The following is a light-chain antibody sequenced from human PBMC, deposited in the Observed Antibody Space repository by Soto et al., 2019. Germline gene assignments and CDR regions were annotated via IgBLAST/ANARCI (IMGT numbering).Light chain of an antibody. J-gene: IGLJ2*01. V-gene: IGLV2-14*03. CDR3: GPYTTSGSVV. CDR1: SSDVGAYNY. Sequence: QSVLTQPASVSGSPGQSIAISCTGTSSDVGAYNYVSWYQQHPGKAPKLVIYDVNNRPSGVSNRFSGSKSGNTASLTISGLQAEDEADYYCGPYTTSGSVVFAGGPK. CDR2: DVN.